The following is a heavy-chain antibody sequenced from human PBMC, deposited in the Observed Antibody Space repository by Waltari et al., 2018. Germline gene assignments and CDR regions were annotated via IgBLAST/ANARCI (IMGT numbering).Heavy chain of an antibody. J-gene: IGHJ4*02. CDR3: AKGGVTGSHYFEY. CDR1: GFPLNTYA. Sequence: EVQLVESGGGLVQPGGSLRLSCAASGFPLNTYAMRWVRQAPGKGLEWVSTIGSGGTTYYADSVKGRFTISRDNSRNTLYLQMNSLRAEDTAVYYCAKGGVTGSHYFEYWGQGTLVAVSS. CDR2: IGSGGTT. D-gene: IGHD1-20*01. V-gene: IGHV3-23*04.